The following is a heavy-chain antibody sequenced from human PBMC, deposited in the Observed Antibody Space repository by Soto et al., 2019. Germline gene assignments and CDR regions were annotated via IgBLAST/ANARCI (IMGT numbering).Heavy chain of an antibody. CDR1: GFIFEKLG. D-gene: IGHD1-26*01. CDR3: AKNQGVELVPLATVDWFDP. J-gene: IGHJ5*02. Sequence: LIVSSSGSGFIFEKLGMRWVRQSPGKGLEWSSSISGSRFKKYYADSVKGRFTISRDNSKSTVYLELNNLSAEDTAVYHCAKNQGVELVPLATVDWFDPWGQGSVVTVSS. CDR2: ISGSRFKK. V-gene: IGHV3-23*01.